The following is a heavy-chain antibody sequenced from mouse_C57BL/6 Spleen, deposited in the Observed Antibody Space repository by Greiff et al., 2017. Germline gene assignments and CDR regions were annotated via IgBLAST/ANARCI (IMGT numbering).Heavy chain of an antibody. CDR3: AREELRRAMDD. V-gene: IGHV1-53*01. J-gene: IGHJ4*01. Sequence: QVQLKESGTELVKPGASVKLSCKASGYTFTSYWMHWVKQRPGQGLEWIGNINPSNGGTNYNEKFKSKATLTVDKSSSTAYMQLSSLTSEDSAVYYCAREELRRAMDDWGQGTSVTVAS. CDR1: GYTFTSYW. CDR2: INPSNGGT. D-gene: IGHD1-1*01.